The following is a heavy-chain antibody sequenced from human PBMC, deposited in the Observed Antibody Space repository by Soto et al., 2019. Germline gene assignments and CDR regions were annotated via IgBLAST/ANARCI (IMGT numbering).Heavy chain of an antibody. CDR1: GYTFTSYG. CDR2: ISAYNGNT. D-gene: IGHD2-2*01. Sequence: ASVKVSCQASGYTFTSYGISWVRQAPGQGLEWMGWISAYNGNTNYAQKLQGRVTMTTDTSTSTAYMELRSLRSDDTAVYYCARVPPPGYCSSTSCYWTVDWFDPWGQGTLVTVSS. J-gene: IGHJ5*02. CDR3: ARVPPPGYCSSTSCYWTVDWFDP. V-gene: IGHV1-18*01.